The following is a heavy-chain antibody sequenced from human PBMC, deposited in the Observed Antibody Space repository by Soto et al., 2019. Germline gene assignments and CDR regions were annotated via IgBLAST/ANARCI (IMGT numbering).Heavy chain of an antibody. V-gene: IGHV4-59*08. CDR1: GGSISSYY. Sequence: QVQLQESGPGLVKPSETLSLTCTVSGGSISSYYWSWIRQPPGKGLEWIGYIYYSGSTNYNPSLKRXDTXSXATSKHQFSLKLSSVTAADTAVYYCARLWFGEPVDYWGQGTLVTVSS. J-gene: IGHJ4*02. CDR3: ARLWFGEPVDY. D-gene: IGHD3-10*01. CDR2: IYYSGST.